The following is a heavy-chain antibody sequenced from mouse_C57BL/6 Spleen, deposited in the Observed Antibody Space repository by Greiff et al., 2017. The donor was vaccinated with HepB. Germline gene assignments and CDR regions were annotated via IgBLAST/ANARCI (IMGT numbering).Heavy chain of an antibody. CDR1: GYTFTSYW. D-gene: IGHD3-2*02. V-gene: IGHV1-52*01. J-gene: IGHJ3*01. Sequence: QVQLKQPGAELVRPGSSVKLSCKASGYTFTSYWMHWVKQRPIQGLEWIGNIDPSDSETHYNQKFKDKATLTVDKSSSTAYMQLSSLTSEDSAVYYCARGKTAQAMGGFAYWGQGTLVTVSA. CDR2: IDPSDSET. CDR3: ARGKTAQAMGGFAY.